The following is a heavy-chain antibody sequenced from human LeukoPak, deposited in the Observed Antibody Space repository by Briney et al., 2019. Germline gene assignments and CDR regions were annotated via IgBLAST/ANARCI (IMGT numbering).Heavy chain of an antibody. CDR3: AKGTSQSYRNAHDAFDI. J-gene: IGHJ3*02. CDR2: VSGSGAST. Sequence: PGGSLRLSCTASGVTASGVTFSSYAMSWVRQAPGKGLEWESAVSGSGASTYYSDSVKGRFTISRDNSKNTVYLQMNSLRVEDSALYFCAKGTSQSYRNAHDAFDIWGQGTMVTVSS. D-gene: IGHD3-16*02. CDR1: GVTFSSYA. V-gene: IGHV3-23*01.